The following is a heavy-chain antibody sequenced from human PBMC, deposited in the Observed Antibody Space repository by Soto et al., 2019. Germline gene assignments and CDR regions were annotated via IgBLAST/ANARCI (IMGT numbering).Heavy chain of an antibody. CDR2: IYYSGST. D-gene: IGHD1-7*01. J-gene: IGHJ6*03. CDR3: ARQVSLSIPGTTGYMDV. Sequence: SETLSLTCTVSGGSISSYYWSWIRQPPGKGLEWIGYIYYSGSTNYNPSLKSRVTISVDTSKNQFSLKLSSVTAADTAVYYCARQVSLSIPGTTGYMDVWGKGTTVTVSS. V-gene: IGHV4-59*08. CDR1: GGSISSYY.